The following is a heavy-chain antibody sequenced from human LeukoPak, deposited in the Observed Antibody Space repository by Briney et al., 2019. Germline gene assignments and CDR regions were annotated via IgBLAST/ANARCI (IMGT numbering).Heavy chain of an antibody. V-gene: IGHV4-38-2*02. CDR3: ARAGGYDPQGFDY. D-gene: IGHD5-12*01. J-gene: IGHJ4*02. Sequence: SETLSLTCTVSGYSIANGYYWGWIRQPPGKGREWIGNIYHSGSTYYNPSLKSRVTMSVDTSKNQFSLKLSSVTAADTGVYYCARAGGYDPQGFDYWGQGTLVTVSS. CDR1: GYSIANGYY. CDR2: IYHSGST.